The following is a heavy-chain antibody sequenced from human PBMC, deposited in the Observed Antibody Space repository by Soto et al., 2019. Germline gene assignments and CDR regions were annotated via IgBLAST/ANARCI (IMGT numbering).Heavy chain of an antibody. Sequence: QVQLQQWGAGLLKPSETLSLTCAVYGGSFSGYYWSWIRQPPGKGLEWIGEINHSGSTNYNPSLKSRVTISVDTSKNQFSLKLSSVTAADTAVYYCARGGGSGLAHWGQGTLVTVSS. CDR2: INHSGST. D-gene: IGHD3-16*01. J-gene: IGHJ4*02. CDR1: GGSFSGYY. CDR3: ARGGGSGLAH. V-gene: IGHV4-34*01.